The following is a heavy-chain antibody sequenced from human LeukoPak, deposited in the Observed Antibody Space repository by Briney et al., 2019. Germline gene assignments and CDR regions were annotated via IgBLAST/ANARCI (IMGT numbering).Heavy chain of an antibody. CDR1: GFTFSSYG. Sequence: GGSLRLSCAASGFTFSSYGMHWVRQAPGKGLEWVAVISYDGSNKYYADSVKGRFTISRDNSKNTLYLQMNSLRAEDTAVYYCAKDHTLLWFGELLPRFEDWGQGTLVTVSS. V-gene: IGHV3-30*18. J-gene: IGHJ4*02. CDR2: ISYDGSNK. D-gene: IGHD3-10*01. CDR3: AKDHTLLWFGELLPRFED.